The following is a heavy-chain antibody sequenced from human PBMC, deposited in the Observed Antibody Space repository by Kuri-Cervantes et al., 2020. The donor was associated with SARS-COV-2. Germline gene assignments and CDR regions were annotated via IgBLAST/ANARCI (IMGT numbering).Heavy chain of an antibody. CDR3: ARLGEGDDYDFWSGYYEGGYFNY. CDR2: IYHSGST. V-gene: IGHV4-39*07. J-gene: IGHJ4*02. Sequence: SETLSLTCTVSGGSISSGDYYWSWIRQPPGKGLEWIGSIYHSGSTYYNPSLKSRVTISVDTSKNQFSLKLSSVTAADTAVYYCARLGEGDDYDFWSGYYEGGYFNYWGQGTLVTVSS. CDR1: GGSISSGDYY. D-gene: IGHD3-3*01.